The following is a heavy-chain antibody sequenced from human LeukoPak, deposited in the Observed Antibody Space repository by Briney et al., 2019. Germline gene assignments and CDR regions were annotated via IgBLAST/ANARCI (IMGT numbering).Heavy chain of an antibody. J-gene: IGHJ4*02. V-gene: IGHV3-11*01. CDR1: GFTFSDYY. CDR2: ISSSGSTI. D-gene: IGHD6-13*01. Sequence: GGSLRLSCAASGFTFSDYYMSWIRQAPGKGLEWVSYISSSGSTIYYADSVKGRFTISRDNAKNTLYLQMNSLRAEDTAVYYCAKDAAAGTYYFDYWGQGTLVTVSS. CDR3: AKDAAAGTYYFDY.